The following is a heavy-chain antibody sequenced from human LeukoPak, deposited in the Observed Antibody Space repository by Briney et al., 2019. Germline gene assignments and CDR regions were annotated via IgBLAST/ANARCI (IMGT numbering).Heavy chain of an antibody. CDR2: INHSGST. Sequence: PLETLSLTCAVYGGSFSGYYWSWIRQPPGKGLEWIGEINHSGSTNYNPSLKSRVTISVDTSKNQFSLKLSSVTAADTAVYYCAGDYGDYVDYWGQGTLVTVSS. CDR3: AGDYGDYVDY. D-gene: IGHD4-17*01. CDR1: GGSFSGYY. J-gene: IGHJ4*02. V-gene: IGHV4-34*01.